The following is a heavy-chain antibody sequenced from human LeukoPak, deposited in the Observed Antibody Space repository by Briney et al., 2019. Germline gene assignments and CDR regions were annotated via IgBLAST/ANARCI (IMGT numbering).Heavy chain of an antibody. D-gene: IGHD3-10*01. J-gene: IGHJ4*02. CDR3: VTGSSERDYYESGTYYLGDS. CDR1: GAILIELS. CDR2: FDSEDGKT. V-gene: IGHV1-24*01. Sequence: ASVKVSCKVSGAILIELSIHWVRQSPGEGLEWLGGFDSEDGKTKAAQKFHDRVSLTEDTSLGTAYMELSSLRSEDTAVYYCVTGSSERDYYESGTYYLGDSWGQGTVVTVSS.